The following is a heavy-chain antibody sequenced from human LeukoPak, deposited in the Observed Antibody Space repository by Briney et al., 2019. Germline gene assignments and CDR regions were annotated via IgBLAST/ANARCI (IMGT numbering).Heavy chain of an antibody. J-gene: IGHJ5*02. CDR2: INRSGST. D-gene: IGHD3-22*01. Sequence: PSETLSLTCAVYGGSFSGYYWSWIRQPPGKGLEWIGEINRSGSTNYNPSLKSRVTILVDTSKNQFSLKLSSVTAADTAVYYCAELYSSGPWGQGTLVTVSS. CDR3: AELYSSGP. V-gene: IGHV4-34*01. CDR1: GGSFSGYY.